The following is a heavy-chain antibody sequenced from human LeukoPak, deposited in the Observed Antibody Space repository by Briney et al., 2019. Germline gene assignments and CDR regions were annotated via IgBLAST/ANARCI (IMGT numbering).Heavy chain of an antibody. CDR3: ARRSERYDRSGFYNY. Sequence: ASVKVSCKASGYTFTSYYMHWVRQAPGQGLEWMGIINPSGGSTSYAQKFQGRVTMTRDMSTSTVYMELSSLRSEDTAVYYCARRSERYDRSGFYNYWGQGTLVTVSS. V-gene: IGHV1-46*01. J-gene: IGHJ4*02. D-gene: IGHD3-22*01. CDR2: INPSGGST. CDR1: GYTFTSYY.